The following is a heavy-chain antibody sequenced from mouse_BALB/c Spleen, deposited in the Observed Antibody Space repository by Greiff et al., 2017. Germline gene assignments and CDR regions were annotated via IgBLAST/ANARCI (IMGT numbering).Heavy chain of an antibody. V-gene: IGHV1-69*02. CDR3: TRGETARATAWFAY. CDR2: IYPSDSYT. CDR1: GYTFTSYW. J-gene: IGHJ3*01. D-gene: IGHD3-1*01. Sequence: VQLQQPGAELVRPGASVKLSCKASGYTFTSYWINWVKQRPGQGLEWIGNIYPSDSYTNYNQKFKDKATLTVDKSSSTAYMQLSSPTSEDSAVYYCTRGETARATAWFAYWGQGTLVTVSA.